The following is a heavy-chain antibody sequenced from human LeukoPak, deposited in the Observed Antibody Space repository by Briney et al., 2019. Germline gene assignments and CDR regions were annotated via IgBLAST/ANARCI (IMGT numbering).Heavy chain of an antibody. CDR3: ARNYCSGGSCYRGFGYDY. CDR1: GYSISSGYY. CDR2: IYYSGST. Sequence: SETLSLTCTVSGYSISSGYYWGWIRQPPGKGLEWIGSIYYSGSTYYNPSLKSRVTISVDTSKNQFSLKLSSVTAADTAVYYCARNYCSGGSCYRGFGYDYWGQGTLVTVSS. J-gene: IGHJ4*02. D-gene: IGHD2-15*01. V-gene: IGHV4-38-2*02.